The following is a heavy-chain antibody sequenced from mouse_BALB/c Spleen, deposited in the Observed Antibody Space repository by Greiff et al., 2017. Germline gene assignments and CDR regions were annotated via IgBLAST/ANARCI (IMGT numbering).Heavy chain of an antibody. CDR1: GFTFSNYW. CDR2: IRLKSNNYAT. V-gene: IGHV6-6*02. J-gene: IGHJ3*01. CDR3: TRGDRFAY. D-gene: IGHD3-3*01. Sequence: EVKLMESGGGLVQPGGSMKLSCVASGFTFSNYWMNWVRQSPEKGLEWVAEIRLKSNNYATHYAESVKGRFTISRDDSKSSVYLQMNNLRAEDTGIYYCTRGDRFAYWGQGTLVTVSA.